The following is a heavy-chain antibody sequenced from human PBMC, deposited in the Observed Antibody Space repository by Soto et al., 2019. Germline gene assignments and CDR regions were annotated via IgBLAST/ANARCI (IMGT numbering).Heavy chain of an antibody. V-gene: IGHV4-34*01. CDR3: ARGCRAVRYFDWLSYFDY. CDR1: GGSFSGYY. D-gene: IGHD3-9*01. CDR2: INHSGST. J-gene: IGHJ4*02. Sequence: SETLSLTCAVYGGSFSGYYWSWIRQPPGKGLEWIGEINHSGSTNYNPSLKSRVTISVDTSKNQFSLKLSSVTAADTAVYYCARGCRAVRYFDWLSYFDYWGQGTLVTVSS.